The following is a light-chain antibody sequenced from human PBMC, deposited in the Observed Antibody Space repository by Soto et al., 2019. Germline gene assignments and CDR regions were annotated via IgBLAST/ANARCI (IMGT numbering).Light chain of an antibody. V-gene: IGKV4-1*01. J-gene: IGKJ1*01. CDR1: RSVLQTSNNKDY. Sequence: DIVMTQSPDSLAVSLGERATINCESSRSVLQTSNNKDYLAWYQQKPGQPPKLLIAWASTRESGVPDRFSGSGSGTDFTLTITSLQAEDVAVYYCQQYYTTPQSFGQGTKVEIK. CDR3: QQYYTTPQS. CDR2: WAS.